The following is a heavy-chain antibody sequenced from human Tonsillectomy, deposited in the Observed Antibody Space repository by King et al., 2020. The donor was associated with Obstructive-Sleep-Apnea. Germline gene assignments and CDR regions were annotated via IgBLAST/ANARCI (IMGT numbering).Heavy chain of an antibody. D-gene: IGHD1-14*01. CDR1: RFIFSSYA. V-gene: IGHV3-23*04. Sequence: VQLVQSGGGLVQPGGSLRLSCATSRFIFSSYAMSWVRQAPGKGLEWVSLISGSGDSTNYADSVKGRFTISRDNSKNTLYLQMSSLRAEDTAVYYCAKYPRAEFYYSGMDVWGQGTTVSVSS. J-gene: IGHJ6*02. CDR3: AKYPRAEFYYSGMDV. CDR2: ISGSGDST.